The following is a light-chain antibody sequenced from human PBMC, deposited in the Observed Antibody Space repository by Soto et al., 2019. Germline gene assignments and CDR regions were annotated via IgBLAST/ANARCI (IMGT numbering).Light chain of an antibody. CDR3: KQYGSSPLT. CDR1: QRVSSSY. J-gene: IGKJ4*01. CDR2: GAS. V-gene: IGKV3-20*01. Sequence: EIVLTQSPGTLSLSPGERAALSCRASQRVSSSYLAWYQQKPGQAPRLLIYGASSRATGIPDRFSGSGSGTDLTLTISRLEPEDFAVYYCKQYGSSPLTFGGGTTVEIK.